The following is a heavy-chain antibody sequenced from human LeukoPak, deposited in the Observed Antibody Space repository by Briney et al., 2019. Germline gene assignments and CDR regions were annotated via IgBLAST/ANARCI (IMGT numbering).Heavy chain of an antibody. CDR2: INPNSGGT. CDR3: AREYGSGSYLVDY. Sequence: ASVKVSCKASGYTFTGYYMHWVRQAPGQGLEWMGWINPNSGGTNYAQKFQGRVTMTRDTSISTAYMELSRLRSDDTAVYYCAREYGSGSYLVDYWGQGTLVTVSS. CDR1: GYTFTGYY. D-gene: IGHD3-10*01. V-gene: IGHV1-2*02. J-gene: IGHJ4*02.